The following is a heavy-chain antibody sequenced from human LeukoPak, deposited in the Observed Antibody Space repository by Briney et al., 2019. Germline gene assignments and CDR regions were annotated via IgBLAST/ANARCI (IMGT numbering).Heavy chain of an antibody. CDR3: ASGTMTTVVKGLRY. D-gene: IGHD4-23*01. J-gene: IGHJ4*02. V-gene: IGHV1-69*13. CDR1: GGTFGSYA. Sequence: SVKVPCKASGGTFGSYAISWVRQAPGQGLEWMGGIIPIFGTANYAQKFQGRVTITADESTSTAYMELSSLRSEDTAVYCCASGTMTTVVKGLRYWGQGALVTVSS. CDR2: IIPIFGTA.